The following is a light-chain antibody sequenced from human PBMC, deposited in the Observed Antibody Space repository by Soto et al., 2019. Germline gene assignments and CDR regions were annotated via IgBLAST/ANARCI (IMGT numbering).Light chain of an antibody. Sequence: EIVLTQSPGTLSLSPGERATLSCRASQSVSSSYLAWYQQKPGQAPRLLIYGASGRATGIPDRFSGSGSGTDFTRTISRLEPEDVAVYYCQQYGSSSFTFGPGTKVDIK. J-gene: IGKJ3*01. CDR3: QQYGSSSFT. CDR2: GAS. V-gene: IGKV3-20*01. CDR1: QSVSSSY.